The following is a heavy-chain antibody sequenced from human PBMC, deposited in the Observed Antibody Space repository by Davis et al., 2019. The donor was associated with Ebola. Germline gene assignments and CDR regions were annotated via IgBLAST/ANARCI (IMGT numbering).Heavy chain of an antibody. D-gene: IGHD3-22*01. CDR3: ERSKRCSGYSCQLEPFDY. CDR2: IYYSGTT. Sequence: PSETLSLTCTVSGGSISSYYWTWIRQPPGKGLDWIGFIYYSGTTHYNPSLKSRVPIPLDTSNSQLSLRLSSVTAADTALYYCERSKRCSGYSCQLEPFDYWGQGTLVNVSS. V-gene: IGHV4-59*13. CDR1: GGSISSYY. J-gene: IGHJ4*02.